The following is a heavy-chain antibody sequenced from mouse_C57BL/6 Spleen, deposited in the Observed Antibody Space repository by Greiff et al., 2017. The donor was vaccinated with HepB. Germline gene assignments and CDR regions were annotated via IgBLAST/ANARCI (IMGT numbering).Heavy chain of an antibody. CDR1: GYTFTSYW. Sequence: QVQLKQSGAELVRPGSSVKLSCKASGYTFTSYWMDWVKQRPGQGLEWIGNIYPSDSETHYNQKFKDKATLTVDKSSSTAYMQLSSLTSEDSAVYYCARNGEWYFDVWGTGTTVTVSS. V-gene: IGHV1-61*01. CDR2: IYPSDSET. CDR3: ARNGEWYFDV. J-gene: IGHJ1*03.